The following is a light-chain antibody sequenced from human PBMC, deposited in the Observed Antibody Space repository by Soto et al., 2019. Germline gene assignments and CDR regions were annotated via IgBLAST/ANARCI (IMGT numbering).Light chain of an antibody. J-gene: IGLJ1*01. CDR1: SSDVGGYNY. CDR2: EVS. CDR3: CSYAGDSTPYV. Sequence: QSALTQPPSASGSPGQSVTISCTGTSSDVGGYNYVSWYQQHPGKAPKLMIYEVSKRPSRVPDRFSGSKSGSTASLTVSGLQAEDEADYYCCSYAGDSTPYVFGTGTKLTVL. V-gene: IGLV2-8*01.